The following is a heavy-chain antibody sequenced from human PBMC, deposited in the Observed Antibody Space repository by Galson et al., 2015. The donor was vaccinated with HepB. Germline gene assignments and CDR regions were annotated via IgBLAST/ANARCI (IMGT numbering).Heavy chain of an antibody. CDR2: VYWGDDK. J-gene: IGHJ4*02. D-gene: IGHD1-7*01. Sequence: LVKPTQTLTLTCTFSGFSLTTTQVGVGWVRQPPGKALEWLALVYWGDDKRYNPSLRNRLTIAKDTSKNQVVLTVTNVDPVDTSTYYCAHRLAYNGAWNFGSFDFWGQGTLVTVSS. V-gene: IGHV2-5*02. CDR3: AHRLAYNGAWNFGSFDF. CDR1: GFSLTTTQVG.